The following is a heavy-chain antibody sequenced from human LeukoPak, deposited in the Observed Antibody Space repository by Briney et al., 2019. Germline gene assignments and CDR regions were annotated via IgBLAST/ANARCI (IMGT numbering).Heavy chain of an antibody. CDR2: VHTSGST. Sequence: SETLSLTCDVSGGSISGNYWSWIRQPAGKGLEWIGRVHTSGSTNYNPSLKSRVTISVDTSKNQFSLKLSSVTAADTAVYYCARVKGYYYDSSGLDYWGQGTLVTVSS. CDR1: GGSISGNY. V-gene: IGHV4-4*07. J-gene: IGHJ4*02. D-gene: IGHD3-22*01. CDR3: ARVKGYYYDSSGLDY.